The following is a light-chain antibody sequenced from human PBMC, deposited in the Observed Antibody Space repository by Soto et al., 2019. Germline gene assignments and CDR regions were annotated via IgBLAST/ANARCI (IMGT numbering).Light chain of an antibody. J-gene: IGKJ2*01. CDR3: QQYYTTPYT. CDR1: QSVLYSSNNKSY. Sequence: DIVMTQFPDSLTVPLGERATINCKSSQSVLYSSNNKSYLAWYQHKPGQPPKVLIYWASTRESGVPDRFSGSGSGTDFTLTISSLQAYDVAVYYCQQYYTTPYTFGQGTKLEIK. V-gene: IGKV4-1*01. CDR2: WAS.